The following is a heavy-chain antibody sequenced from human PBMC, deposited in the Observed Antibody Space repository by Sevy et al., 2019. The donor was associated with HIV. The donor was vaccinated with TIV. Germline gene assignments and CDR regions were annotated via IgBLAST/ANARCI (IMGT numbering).Heavy chain of an antibody. CDR2: MKQDRSEK. Sequence: GGSQRLSCAASGFTFSAYWMSWVRQAPGKGLEWVATMKQDRSEKYYVDSVKGRLTISRDNAKNSLYLQVNSLRAEDTAVYYCGRGGVGGFSYSLDTWGQGTLVTVSS. J-gene: IGHJ5*02. V-gene: IGHV3-7*01. CDR1: GFTFSAYW. D-gene: IGHD5-18*01. CDR3: GRGGVGGFSYSLDT.